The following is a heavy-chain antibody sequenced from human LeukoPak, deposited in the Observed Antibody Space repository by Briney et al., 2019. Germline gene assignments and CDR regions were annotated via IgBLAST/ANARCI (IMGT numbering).Heavy chain of an antibody. J-gene: IGHJ4*02. CDR2: INPNSGGT. Sequence: ASVKVSCKASGYTFTGYYMHWVRQAPGQGLEWMGWINPNSGGTNYAQKFQGRVTMTRDTSISTAYMELSRLRSDVTAVYYCARGFRRDGCSPELRPFDYWGQGTLVTVSS. V-gene: IGHV1-2*02. CDR1: GYTFTGYY. CDR3: ARGFRRDGCSPELRPFDY. D-gene: IGHD5-24*01.